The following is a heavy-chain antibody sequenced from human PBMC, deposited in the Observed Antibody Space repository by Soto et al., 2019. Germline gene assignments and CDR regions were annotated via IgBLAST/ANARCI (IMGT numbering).Heavy chain of an antibody. V-gene: IGHV3-30-3*01. Sequence: GGALRLSCAASGFTFSSPALHWVRQAPGKGLEWLAVISYDGSSQYYADSVKGRFTISRDNSKNTLYLQMNSLRAEDTAVYFCARGNGGSCYTGGGYWGQGTLVTVSS. CDR3: ARGNGGSCYTGGGY. J-gene: IGHJ4*02. CDR2: ISYDGSSQ. CDR1: GFTFSSPA. D-gene: IGHD2-15*01.